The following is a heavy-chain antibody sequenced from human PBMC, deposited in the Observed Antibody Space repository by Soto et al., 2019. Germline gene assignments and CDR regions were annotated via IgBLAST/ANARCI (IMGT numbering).Heavy chain of an antibody. CDR3: ARDGDGYPSPFDP. J-gene: IGHJ5*02. CDR1: GGTFSSYA. D-gene: IGHD5-12*01. Sequence: SVKVSCKASGGTFSSYAISWVRQAPGQGLEWMGGIIPIFGTANYAQKFQGRVTITADESMSTAYMELSSLRSEDTAVYYCARDGDGYPSPFDPWGQGTLVTVSS. V-gene: IGHV1-69*13. CDR2: IIPIFGTA.